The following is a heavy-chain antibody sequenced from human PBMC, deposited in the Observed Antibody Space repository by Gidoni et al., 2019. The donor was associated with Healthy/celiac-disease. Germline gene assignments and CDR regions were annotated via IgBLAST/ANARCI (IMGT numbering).Heavy chain of an antibody. J-gene: IGHJ4*02. Sequence: QVQLVQSGAEVKKPWASVKVSCQASGYTFTSYAMHWVRQAPGQRLEWMGWINAGNGNTKDSQKFQGRVTITRDTSASTAYMELSSLRSEDTAVYYCARDLISGYDTPFYWGQGTLVTVSS. D-gene: IGHD5-12*01. CDR2: INAGNGNT. V-gene: IGHV1-3*01. CDR1: GYTFTSYA. CDR3: ARDLISGYDTPFY.